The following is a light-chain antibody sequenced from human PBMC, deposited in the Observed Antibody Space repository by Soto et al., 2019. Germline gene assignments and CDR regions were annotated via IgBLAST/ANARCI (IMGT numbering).Light chain of an antibody. CDR1: KLGHKY. CDR2: QDN. V-gene: IGLV3-1*01. Sequence: SYELTQPPSVSVSPGQTASITCSGDKLGHKYACWYQQKPGQSPVLVIYQDNQRPSGIPERFSGSNSGNTATLTISGTQAMDEADYYCQAWDSSTAVFGGGTQLTVL. J-gene: IGLJ7*01. CDR3: QAWDSSTAV.